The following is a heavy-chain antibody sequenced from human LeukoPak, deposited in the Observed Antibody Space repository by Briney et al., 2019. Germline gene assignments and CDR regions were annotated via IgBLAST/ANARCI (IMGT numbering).Heavy chain of an antibody. V-gene: IGHV1-18*01. CDR3: ARQWIQLWLRREHDAFDI. D-gene: IGHD5-18*01. Sequence: EASVKVSCKASGYTFTSYGISWVRQAPGQGLEWMGWISAYNGNTNYAQKLQGRATMTTDTSTSTAYMELRSLRSDDTAVYYCARQWIQLWLRREHDAFDIWGQGTMVTVSS. J-gene: IGHJ3*02. CDR2: ISAYNGNT. CDR1: GYTFTSYG.